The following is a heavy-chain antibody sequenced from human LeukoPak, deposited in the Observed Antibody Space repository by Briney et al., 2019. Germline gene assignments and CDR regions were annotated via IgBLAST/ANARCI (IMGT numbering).Heavy chain of an antibody. CDR1: GGSISSGGYY. D-gene: IGHD3-10*01. J-gene: IGHJ4*02. CDR2: IYYSGST. V-gene: IGHV4-31*03. CDR3: VRDRELTY. Sequence: KPSETLSLTCTVSGGSISSGGYYWSWIRQHPGKGLEWIGYIYYSGSTYYNPSLKSRVTISVDTSKNQFSLKLSSVTAADTAVYFCVRDRELTYWGQGILVTVSS.